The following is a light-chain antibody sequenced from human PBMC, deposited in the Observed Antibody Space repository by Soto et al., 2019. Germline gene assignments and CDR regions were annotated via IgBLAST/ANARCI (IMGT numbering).Light chain of an antibody. V-gene: IGKV3-20*01. Sequence: IGWSRSPCTLSLSPGERATLSCRASQRVSCYLAWYQQKPGQAPRLLIYDASSRATGVPDRFSGSGSGTDFTLTSSRLEPEDFAVYYWQHCQPYGDSPPLTFGGGTKVDIK. J-gene: IGKJ4*01. CDR3: QHCQPYGDSPPLT. CDR1: QRVSCY. CDR2: DAS.